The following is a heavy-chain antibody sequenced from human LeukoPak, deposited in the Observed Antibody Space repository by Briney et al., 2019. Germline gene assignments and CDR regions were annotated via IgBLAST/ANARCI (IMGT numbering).Heavy chain of an antibody. CDR2: IIPIFGTA. Sequence: SVTVSCTASGGTFSSYAISWVRQAPGQGLEWMGGIIPIFGTANYAQKFQGRVTITADESTSTAYMELSSLRSEDTAVYYCAREKWSYRRYFDYWGQGTLVTVSS. J-gene: IGHJ4*02. V-gene: IGHV1-69*13. CDR3: AREKWSYRRYFDY. CDR1: GGTFSSYA. D-gene: IGHD1-26*01.